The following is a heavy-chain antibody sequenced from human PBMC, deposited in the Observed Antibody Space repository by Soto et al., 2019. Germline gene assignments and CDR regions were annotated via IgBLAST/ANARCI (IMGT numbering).Heavy chain of an antibody. J-gene: IGHJ3*02. CDR1: GFTFSSYA. CDR3: VKDLGGSYYDAFDI. D-gene: IGHD1-26*01. V-gene: IGHV3-64D*09. Sequence: GGSLRLSCSASGFTFSSYAMHWVRLAPGKGLEYVSAISSNGGSTYYADSVKGRFTISRDNSENTLYLQMSSLRAEDTAVYYCVKDLGGSYYDAFDIWGQGTMVTVSS. CDR2: ISSNGGST.